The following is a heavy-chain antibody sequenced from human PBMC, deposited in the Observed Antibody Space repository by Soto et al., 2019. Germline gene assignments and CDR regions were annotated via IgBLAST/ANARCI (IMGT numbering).Heavy chain of an antibody. D-gene: IGHD3-22*01. CDR1: GFTFSSYG. CDR3: AKVLTKGIYDSSGYYQTNDY. J-gene: IGHJ4*02. V-gene: IGHV3-30*18. Sequence: GGSLRLSCAASGFTFSSYGMHWVHQAPGKGLEWVAVISYDGSNKYYADSVKGRFTISRDNSKNTLYLQMNSLRAEDTAVYYCAKVLTKGIYDSSGYYQTNDYWGQGTLVTVSS. CDR2: ISYDGSNK.